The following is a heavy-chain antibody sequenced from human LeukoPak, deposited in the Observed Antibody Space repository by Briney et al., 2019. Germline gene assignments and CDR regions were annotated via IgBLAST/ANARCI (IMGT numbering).Heavy chain of an antibody. D-gene: IGHD2-2*01. Sequence: ASVKVSCKASGYTFTDYYIHWVRQAPGQGHWWMSWINPNIGGTYYAQNFHDRITLTRDTSISTAYMELSRMRSADTAIYYCARANALYCSSTSCLFDYWGQGTLVTVSS. CDR2: INPNIGGT. CDR3: ARANALYCSSTSCLFDY. V-gene: IGHV1-2*02. CDR1: GYTFTDYY. J-gene: IGHJ4*02.